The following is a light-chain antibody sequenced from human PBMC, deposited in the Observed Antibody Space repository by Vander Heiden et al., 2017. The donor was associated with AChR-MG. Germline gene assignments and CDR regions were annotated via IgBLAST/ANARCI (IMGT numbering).Light chain of an antibody. CDR3: QVWDSSSDHGV. CDR1: NIGSKS. J-gene: IGLJ3*02. Sequence: SYVLTQPPSVSVAPGKTARITCGGNNIGSKSVHWYQQKPGQAPVLVIYYDSDRPSGSPERFSGSNSGNTATLTISRVEAGDEADDYCQVWDSSSDHGVFGGGTKLTVL. CDR2: YDS. V-gene: IGLV3-21*04.